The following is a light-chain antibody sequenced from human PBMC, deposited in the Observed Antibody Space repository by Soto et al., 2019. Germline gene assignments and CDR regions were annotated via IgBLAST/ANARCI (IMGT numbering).Light chain of an antibody. J-gene: IGKJ4*01. Sequence: DIVMTQSPDSLAVSLGERATINCKSSQSVLYSSNNKNYLAWYQQKPGQPPKLLIYWASTRESGVPDRFSGSGSGTDFTLTISSLQAEDVAVYFCKQYYSTPRLTFGGGTKLEIK. CDR2: WAS. CDR3: KQYYSTPRLT. V-gene: IGKV4-1*01. CDR1: QSVLYSSNNKNY.